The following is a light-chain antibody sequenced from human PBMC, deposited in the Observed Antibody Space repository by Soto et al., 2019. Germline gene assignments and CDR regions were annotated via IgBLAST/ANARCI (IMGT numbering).Light chain of an antibody. CDR2: SAS. J-gene: IGKJ1*01. CDR3: QQYNNWPWT. V-gene: IGKV3-15*01. Sequence: EIVMTQSAATLAVSPGGGATLSCRASQSNSDTLAWYQEKPGQAPRLLIYSASRGATGFPARFSGSGSGTDFTLTISGLQSEDFAVYYCQQYNNWPWTFGQGTKVDI. CDR1: QSNSDT.